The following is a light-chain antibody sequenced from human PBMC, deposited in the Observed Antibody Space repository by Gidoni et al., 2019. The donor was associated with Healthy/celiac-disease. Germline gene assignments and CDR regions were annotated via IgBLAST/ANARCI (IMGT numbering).Light chain of an antibody. J-gene: IGKJ2*01. V-gene: IGKV1-39*01. CDR1: QSISSY. CDR3: QQSYSTPYT. Sequence: IQMTHSPSSLSASVGDSVTTTCRASQSISSYLNWYQQKPGKAPKLLIYAASSLQSGVPSRFSGSGSGTDFTLTISSLQPEDFATYYCQQSYSTPYTCGQGTKLEIK. CDR2: AAS.